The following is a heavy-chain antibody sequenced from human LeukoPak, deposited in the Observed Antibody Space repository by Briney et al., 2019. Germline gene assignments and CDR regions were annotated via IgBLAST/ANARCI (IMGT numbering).Heavy chain of an antibody. CDR3: AFGEDSSFDI. V-gene: IGHV4-59*01. J-gene: IGHJ3*02. CDR1: GGSISSYY. D-gene: IGHD3-10*01. Sequence: SETLSLTCTVSGGSISSYYWSWIRQPPGKGLEWVGFIYYSGSTNYNPSLKSRVTISLDTSKNQFSLKISSVTAADTAVYYCAFGEDSSFDIWGQGTMVTVSS. CDR2: IYYSGST.